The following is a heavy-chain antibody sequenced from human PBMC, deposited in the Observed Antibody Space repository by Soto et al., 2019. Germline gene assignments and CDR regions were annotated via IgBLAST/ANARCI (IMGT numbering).Heavy chain of an antibody. V-gene: IGHV3-23*01. CDR1: GFTISTYA. Sequence: GGSLRLSCAASGFTISTYAMTWVRQAPGKGLECVSGVTGSGGQIHYADSVKGRFTISKDNSKNTLYLQMSSLRDEGTALYYCAKDAVYNDGLWLMDSWGQGTLVTVSS. CDR3: AKDAVYNDGLWLMDS. J-gene: IGHJ5*02. CDR2: VTGSGGQI. D-gene: IGHD2-21*01.